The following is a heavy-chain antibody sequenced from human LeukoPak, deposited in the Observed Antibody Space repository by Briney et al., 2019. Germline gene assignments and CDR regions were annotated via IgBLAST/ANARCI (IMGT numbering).Heavy chain of an antibody. CDR2: ISGSGHII. V-gene: IGHV3-11*04. CDR1: GFTFSDSY. Sequence: GGSLRLSCAASGFTFSDSYMSWIRQSPGKGLEWVSHISGSGHIIYYADSMKGRFTISRDNAKNSLYLQMNSLRAEDTAVYYCSRPRGPLLPGHWGQGTLVTVSS. CDR3: SRPRGPLLPGH. D-gene: IGHD3-22*01. J-gene: IGHJ1*01.